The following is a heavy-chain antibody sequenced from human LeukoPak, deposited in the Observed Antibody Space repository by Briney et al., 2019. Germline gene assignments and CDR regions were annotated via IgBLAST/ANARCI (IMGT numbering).Heavy chain of an antibody. D-gene: IGHD3-3*01. Sequence: SVKVSCKASGGTFSSYAISWVRQAPGQGLEWMVGIIPIFGTANYAQKFQGRVTITADESTSTAYMELSSLRSEDTAVYYCARDQGYDFWSGYRWFDPWGQGTLVTVSS. CDR3: ARDQGYDFWSGYRWFDP. CDR1: GGTFSSYA. CDR2: IIPIFGTA. J-gene: IGHJ5*02. V-gene: IGHV1-69*13.